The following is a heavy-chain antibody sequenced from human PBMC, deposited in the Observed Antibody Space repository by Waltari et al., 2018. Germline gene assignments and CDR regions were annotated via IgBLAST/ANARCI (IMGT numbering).Heavy chain of an antibody. J-gene: IGHJ4*02. CDR1: VYTFTSYD. D-gene: IGHD6-6*01. V-gene: IGHV1-8*01. Sequence: QVQLLQSGAEVKKPGASVTVSCKSSVYTFTSYDINWVRPATGQGLEWVGWMNANSGNTGYAQKFQGRVTMTRNTSISTAYMELSILRSEDTAVYYCARGGIYSSSISWGQGTLVTVSS. CDR2: MNANSGNT. CDR3: ARGGIYSSSIS.